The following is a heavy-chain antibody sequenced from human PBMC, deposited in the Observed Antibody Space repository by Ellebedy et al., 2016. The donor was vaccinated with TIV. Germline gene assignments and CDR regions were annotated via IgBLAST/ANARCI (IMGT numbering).Heavy chain of an antibody. Sequence: AASVKVSCKASGDTFKDYAISWVRQAPGQGLEWMGGIVPVFGIANYAQKFEGRVTVPADKSTTTAYMELSGLRPDDTAMYYCARWVYNYGPRLFYFDYWGQGTLVTVSS. D-gene: IGHD5-18*01. CDR1: GDTFKDYA. CDR2: IVPVFGIA. CDR3: ARWVYNYGPRLFYFDY. V-gene: IGHV1-69*10. J-gene: IGHJ4*02.